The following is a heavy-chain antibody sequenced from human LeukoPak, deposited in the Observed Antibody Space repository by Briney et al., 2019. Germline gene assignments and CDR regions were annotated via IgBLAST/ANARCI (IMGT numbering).Heavy chain of an antibody. V-gene: IGHV4-59*12. CDR3: ARMIAAAGTRHFDP. Sequence: PSETLSLTCTVSGGSISDYYWSWIRQAPGKGLEWIGYIYDSGSTNYNPSLKSRVTISVDTSKNQFSLKLSSVTAADTAVYYCARMIAAAGTRHFDPWGQGTLVTVSS. CDR1: GGSISDYY. J-gene: IGHJ5*02. CDR2: IYDSGST. D-gene: IGHD6-13*01.